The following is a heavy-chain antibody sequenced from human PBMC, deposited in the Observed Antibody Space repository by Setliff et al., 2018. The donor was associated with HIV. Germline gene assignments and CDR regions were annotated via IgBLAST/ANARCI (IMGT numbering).Heavy chain of an antibody. CDR3: ARVSPLTHYYYMDM. D-gene: IGHD7-27*01. CDR1: GGSISSYY. Sequence: SETLSLTCTVSGGSISSYYWRWIRQPPGKGLEWIGYIYYSGSTNYNPSLKSRVTISVDTSKNQFSVRPSSVSAADTAVYYCARVSPLTHYYYMDMWGKGTTVTVSS. V-gene: IGHV4-59*01. CDR2: IYYSGST. J-gene: IGHJ6*03.